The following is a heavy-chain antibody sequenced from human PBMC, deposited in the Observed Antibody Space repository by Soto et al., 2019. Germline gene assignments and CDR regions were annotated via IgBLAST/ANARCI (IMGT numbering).Heavy chain of an antibody. CDR1: GITFSSYA. CDR3: AKDGYSSGWYSDF. Sequence: SGGSLRLSCAASGITFSSYAMSWVRQAPGKGLEWVSAVSGSGGSTYYADSVKGRFTISRDNSKNTLFLQMNSLRTEDTAIYYCAKDGYSSGWYSDFWGQGTLVTVSS. V-gene: IGHV3-23*01. D-gene: IGHD6-19*01. J-gene: IGHJ4*02. CDR2: VSGSGGST.